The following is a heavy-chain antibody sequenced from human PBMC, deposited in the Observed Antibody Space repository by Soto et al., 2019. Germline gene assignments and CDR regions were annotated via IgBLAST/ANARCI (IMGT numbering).Heavy chain of an antibody. Sequence: QVQLVQSGAEVKKPGASVKVSCKASGYTFTRYDINWVRQAPGQGLEWMGWTNPKSGYTGSAQKFQGRITMTRDSSISTAYMGLNSLRSEDTAVYYCARTDGDLDYWGQGTPVTVSS. CDR2: TNPKSGYT. CDR1: GYTFTRYD. V-gene: IGHV1-8*01. J-gene: IGHJ4*02. CDR3: ARTDGDLDY. D-gene: IGHD4-17*01.